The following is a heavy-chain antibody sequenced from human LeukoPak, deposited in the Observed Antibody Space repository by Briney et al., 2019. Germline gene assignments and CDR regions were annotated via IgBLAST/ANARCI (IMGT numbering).Heavy chain of an antibody. Sequence: SETLSLTCAVYGGSFSGYYWSWIRQPPGKGLEWIGEINHSGSTNYNPSLKSRVTISVDTSKNQFSLKLSSVTAADTAVYYCARHSAAEIYYYYGMDVWGQGTTVTVSS. V-gene: IGHV4-34*01. CDR1: GGSFSGYY. J-gene: IGHJ6*02. CDR2: INHSGST. D-gene: IGHD6-13*01. CDR3: ARHSAAEIYYYYGMDV.